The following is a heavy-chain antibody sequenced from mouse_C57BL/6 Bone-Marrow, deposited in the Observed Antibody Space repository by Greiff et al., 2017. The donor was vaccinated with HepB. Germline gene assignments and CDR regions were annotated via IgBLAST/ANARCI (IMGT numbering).Heavy chain of an antibody. Sequence: QVQLQQPGAELVMPGASVKLSCKASGYTFTSYWMHWVKQRPGQGLEWIGEIDPSDSYTNYNQKFQGKSTLTVDKSSSTAYMQLSSLTSEDSAVYYCARGGLTTVVADWYFDVWGTGTTVTVSS. D-gene: IGHD1-1*01. CDR2: IDPSDSYT. CDR3: ARGGLTTVVADWYFDV. CDR1: GYTFTSYW. V-gene: IGHV1-69*01. J-gene: IGHJ1*03.